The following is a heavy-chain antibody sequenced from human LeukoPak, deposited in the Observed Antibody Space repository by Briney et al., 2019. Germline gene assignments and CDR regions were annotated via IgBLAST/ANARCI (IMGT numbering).Heavy chain of an antibody. CDR2: IYHSGGT. J-gene: IGHJ4*02. V-gene: IGHV4-38-2*01. CDR1: GYSISSGYY. D-gene: IGHD2-2*01. Sequence: SETLSLTCVVSGYSISSGYYWGWIRQPPGKGLEWIGTIYHSGGTYYTPSLKSRVTISVDTSKNQFSLKLGSVTAADTAVYYCARHGGLVVPAAPDYWGQGTLVTVSS. CDR3: ARHGGLVVPAAPDY.